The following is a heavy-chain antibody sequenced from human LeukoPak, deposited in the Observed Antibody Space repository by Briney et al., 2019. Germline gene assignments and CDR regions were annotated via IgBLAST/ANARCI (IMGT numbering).Heavy chain of an antibody. Sequence: PGGSLRLSCAASGFTFSNSAMSWLPQAPGKGLEGVSTLSGSGITTYYADSVKGRFTISRDNSKNTLYLQMNSLRAEDTAVYYCAKGIYSSGWSYFDYWGHGTLVTVSS. J-gene: IGHJ4*01. CDR3: AKGIYSSGWSYFDY. CDR1: GFTFSNSA. D-gene: IGHD6-19*01. V-gene: IGHV3-23*01. CDR2: LSGSGITT.